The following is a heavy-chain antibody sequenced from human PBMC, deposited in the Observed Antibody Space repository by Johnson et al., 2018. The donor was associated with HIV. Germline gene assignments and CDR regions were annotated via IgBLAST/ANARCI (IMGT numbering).Heavy chain of an antibody. J-gene: IGHJ3*02. Sequence: QVQLVESGGGVVQPGRSLRLSCAASGFTFSGYAMHWVRQAPGKGLEWVAVISYDGSNKYYADSVRGRFTISTDNSKNTLYLQMNSLRAEDTAVYYCARGGVGRYDSSASTQRAFDIWGQGTMVTVSS. CDR3: ARGGVGRYDSSASTQRAFDI. CDR2: ISYDGSNK. V-gene: IGHV3-30*14. D-gene: IGHD3-22*01. CDR1: GFTFSGYA.